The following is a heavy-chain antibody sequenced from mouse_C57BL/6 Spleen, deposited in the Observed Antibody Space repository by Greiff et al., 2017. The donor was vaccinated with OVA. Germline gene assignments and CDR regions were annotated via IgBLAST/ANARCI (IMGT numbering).Heavy chain of an antibody. V-gene: IGHV1-80*01. CDR1: GYAFSSYW. D-gene: IGHD2-4*01. CDR3: AILIYYDGIDV. J-gene: IGHJ1*03. CDR2: IYPGDGDT. Sequence: VKLVESGAELVKPGASVKISCKASGYAFSSYWMNWVKQRPGKGLEWIGQIYPGDGDTNYNGKFKGKATLTADKSSSTAYMQLSSLTSEDSAVYFCAILIYYDGIDVWGTGTTVTVSS.